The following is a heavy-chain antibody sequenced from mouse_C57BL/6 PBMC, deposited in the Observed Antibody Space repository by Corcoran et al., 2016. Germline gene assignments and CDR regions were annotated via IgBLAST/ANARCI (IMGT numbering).Heavy chain of an antibody. Sequence: EVQLQHSLAVLVRPGSSVKLSCTASVFNIKNTFMHRVKQSPEQGMEWIGRIDPANGNTKYAPKFQGEATITADTSSNTAYLPLSSLTSEDTAIYYCARGCLDYWGQGTSVTVSS. CDR3: ARGCLDY. CDR1: VFNIKNTF. CDR2: IDPANGNT. J-gene: IGHJ4*01. V-gene: IGHV14-3*01.